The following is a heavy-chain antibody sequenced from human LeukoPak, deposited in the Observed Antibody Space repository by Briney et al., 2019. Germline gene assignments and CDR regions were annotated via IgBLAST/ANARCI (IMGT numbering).Heavy chain of an antibody. CDR3: ARLGDYFDS. CDR1: GFTFTNYA. J-gene: IGHJ4*02. V-gene: IGHV3-30-3*01. Sequence: GRSLRLSCAASGFTFTNYAMHWVRQAPGKGLEWVTLMSLSYDGSNKFYADSVKGRFTISRDNSKNTLYLQMDSLRAEDTAVYYCARLGDYFDSWGQGTLVTVSS. D-gene: IGHD3-10*01. CDR2: MSLSYDGSNK.